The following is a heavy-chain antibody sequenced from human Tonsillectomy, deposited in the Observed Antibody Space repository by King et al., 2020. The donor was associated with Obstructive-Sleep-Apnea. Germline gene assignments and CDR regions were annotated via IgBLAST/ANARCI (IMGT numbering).Heavy chain of an antibody. CDR1: GFTLSNAW. J-gene: IGHJ4*02. D-gene: IGHD1-7*01. V-gene: IGHV3-15*01. Sequence: QLVQSGGGLVKPGGSLRLSCAASGFTLSNAWMSWVRQAPGKGLEWFGRIKRKIDGGTTDYAAPVKGRFTISKDDSQNTLYLQMNSLKTEDTAVYYCTTDPPNWNYVVGFDYWGQGTLVTVSS. CDR3: TTDPPNWNYVVGFDY. CDR2: IKRKIDGGTT.